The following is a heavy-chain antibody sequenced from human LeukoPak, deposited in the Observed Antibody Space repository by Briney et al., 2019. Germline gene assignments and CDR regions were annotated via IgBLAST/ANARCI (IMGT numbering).Heavy chain of an antibody. J-gene: IGHJ4*02. CDR3: ARGLGLTVHLRY. CDR2: IYYSGST. V-gene: IGHV4-61*10. D-gene: IGHD1-1*01. CDR1: GGSISSGSYY. Sequence: SETLSLTCTVSGGSISSGSYYWSWIRQPAGKGLEWIGYIYYSGSTNYNPSLKSRVTISVDTSKNQFSLKLSSVTAADTAVYYCARGLGLTVHLRYWGQGTLVTVSS.